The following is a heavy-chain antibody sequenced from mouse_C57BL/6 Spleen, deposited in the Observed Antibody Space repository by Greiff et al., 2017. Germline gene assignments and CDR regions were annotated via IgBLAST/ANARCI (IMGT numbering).Heavy chain of an antibody. CDR1: GYTFTSYW. Sequence: QVQLQQPGAELVMPGASVKLSCKASGYTFTSYWMHWVKQRPGQGLEWIGEIDPSDSYTNYNQKFKGKSTLTVDKSSSTAYMQLSSLTSEDSAVYYCARWYYYGSGSHFDYWGQGTTLTVSS. V-gene: IGHV1-69*01. CDR3: ARWYYYGSGSHFDY. D-gene: IGHD1-1*01. CDR2: IDPSDSYT. J-gene: IGHJ2*01.